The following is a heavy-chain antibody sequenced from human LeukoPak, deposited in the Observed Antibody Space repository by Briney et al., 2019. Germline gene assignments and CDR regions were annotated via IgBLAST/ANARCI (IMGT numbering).Heavy chain of an antibody. D-gene: IGHD1-26*01. V-gene: IGHV4-4*09. Sequence: SETLSLTCTVSGGSISSYYWSWIRQPPGKGLEWIGYIYTSGSTNYNPSLKSRVTISVDTSKNQFSLKLSSVTAADTAVYYCARHMRAEYSGSYCGFDYWGQGTLVTVSS. J-gene: IGHJ4*02. CDR1: GGSISSYY. CDR2: IYTSGST. CDR3: ARHMRAEYSGSYCGFDY.